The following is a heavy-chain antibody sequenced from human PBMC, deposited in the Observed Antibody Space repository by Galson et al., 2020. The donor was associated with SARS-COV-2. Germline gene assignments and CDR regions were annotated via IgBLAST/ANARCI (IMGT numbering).Heavy chain of an antibody. J-gene: IGHJ6*02. CDR1: GFTFSSYG. CDR3: ARDAGYYDILGGGMDV. D-gene: IGHD3-9*01. V-gene: IGHV3-33*01. CDR2: IRYDGSNK. Sequence: GGSLRLSCAASGFTFSSYGMHWVRQAPGKGLEWVAVIRYDGSNKYYADSVKGRFTITRDNSKNTLYLQMNSLRAEDTAVYYCARDAGYYDILGGGMDVWGQGTTVTVSS.